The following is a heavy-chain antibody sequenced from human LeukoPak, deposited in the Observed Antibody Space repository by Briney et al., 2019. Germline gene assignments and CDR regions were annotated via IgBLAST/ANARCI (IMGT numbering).Heavy chain of an antibody. J-gene: IGHJ5*02. Sequence: GESLKISCKGSGYSFTSYWIGWVRQMPGKGLEWMGIIYPGDSDTRYSPSFQGQVTISADKSISTAYLQWSSLKASDTAMYYCARRARRYDSSGYPQPGSRFGPWGQGTLVTVSS. CDR3: ARRARRYDSSGYPQPGSRFGP. CDR2: IYPGDSDT. CDR1: GYSFTSYW. V-gene: IGHV5-51*01. D-gene: IGHD3-22*01.